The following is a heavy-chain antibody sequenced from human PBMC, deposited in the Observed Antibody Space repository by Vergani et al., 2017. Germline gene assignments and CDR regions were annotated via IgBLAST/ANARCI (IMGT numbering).Heavy chain of an antibody. CDR1: GFAFSSFG. J-gene: IGHJ5*02. V-gene: IGHV3-23*01. CDR2: ISGDGANI. CDR3: AKVPRYYYGSGISYNNWNNP. Sequence: EVQLLESGGGLVQPGGSLRLSCAASGFAFSSFGMSWVRQAPGKGLEWVSGISGDGANIYYADSVKGRFTISRDNSKSKLFLQMRNLRADDTAVYYYAKVPRYYYGSGISYNNWNNPWGQGTLVTVSS. D-gene: IGHD3-10*01.